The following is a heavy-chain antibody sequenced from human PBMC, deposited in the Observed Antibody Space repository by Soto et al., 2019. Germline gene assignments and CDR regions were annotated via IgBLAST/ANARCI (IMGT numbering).Heavy chain of an antibody. CDR3: ARRLGYCSGGSCPTDS. CDR2: ISNSGTTI. V-gene: IGHV3-11*01. CDR1: GFTFSDYY. D-gene: IGHD2-15*01. Sequence: QVQLVESGGGLVKPGGSLRLSCAASGFTFSDYYMYWIRQAPGKGLDWVSYISNSGTTINYADSVKGRFTISRDNAKNTLFLQMNSLRAEDTAVYYCARRLGYCSGGSCPTDSWGQGTLVTVSS. J-gene: IGHJ4*02.